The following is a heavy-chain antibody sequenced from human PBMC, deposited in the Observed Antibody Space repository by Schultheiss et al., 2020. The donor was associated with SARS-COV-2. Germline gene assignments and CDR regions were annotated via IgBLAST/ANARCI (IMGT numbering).Heavy chain of an antibody. D-gene: IGHD6-13*01. CDR1: GFSLSTSGMC. CDR2: INHSGST. V-gene: IGHV4-39*07. CDR3: ARGRGFSNSWDYYGLDT. J-gene: IGHJ6*02. Sequence: SGPTLVKPTQTLTLTCTFSGFSLSTSGMCVSWIRQPPGQGLEWIGGINHSGSTKYKPSLESRLTISLDASNNQFSLKLNSLTAADTAIYYCARGRGFSNSWDYYGLDTWGQGTTVTVSS.